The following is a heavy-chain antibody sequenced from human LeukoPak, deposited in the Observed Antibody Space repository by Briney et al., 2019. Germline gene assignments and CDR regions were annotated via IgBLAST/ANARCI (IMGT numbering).Heavy chain of an antibody. V-gene: IGHV3-66*01. J-gene: IGHJ4*02. CDR3: AKVRAPYSSSWYYY. Sequence: GGSLRLSCAASGFTVSSNYMSWVRQAPGKGLEWVSVIYSGGSTYYADSVKGRFTISRDNSKNTLYLQMNSLRAEDTAVYYCAKVRAPYSSSWYYYWGQGTLVTVSS. D-gene: IGHD6-13*01. CDR1: GFTVSSNY. CDR2: IYSGGST.